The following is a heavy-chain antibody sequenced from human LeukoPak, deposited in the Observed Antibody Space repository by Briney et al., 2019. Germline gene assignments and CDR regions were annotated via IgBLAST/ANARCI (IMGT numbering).Heavy chain of an antibody. Sequence: SSETLSLTCTVSGGSISSGGYYWSWIRQPPGKGLEWIGYIYHSGSTYYNPSLKSRVTISVDRSKNQFSLKLSSVTAADTAVYYCARGTRDSSGYYDAYWGQGTLVTVSS. CDR2: IYHSGST. CDR1: GGSISSGGYY. V-gene: IGHV4-30-2*01. J-gene: IGHJ4*02. CDR3: ARGTRDSSGYYDAY. D-gene: IGHD3-22*01.